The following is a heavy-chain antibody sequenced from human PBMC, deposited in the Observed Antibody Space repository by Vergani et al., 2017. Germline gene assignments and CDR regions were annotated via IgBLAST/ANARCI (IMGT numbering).Heavy chain of an antibody. V-gene: IGHV3-23*01. CDR1: GFTFSSYA. CDR3: ARDFPPGWRIYFDY. D-gene: IGHD6-19*01. CDR2: ISGSGGST. Sequence: EVQLLESGGGLVQPGGSLRLSCAASGFTFSSYAMSWVRQAPGKGLEWVSAISGSGGSTYYADSVKGRFTISRDNSKNSLYLQMNSLRDEDTAVYYCARDFPPGWRIYFDYWGQGTLVTVSS. J-gene: IGHJ4*02.